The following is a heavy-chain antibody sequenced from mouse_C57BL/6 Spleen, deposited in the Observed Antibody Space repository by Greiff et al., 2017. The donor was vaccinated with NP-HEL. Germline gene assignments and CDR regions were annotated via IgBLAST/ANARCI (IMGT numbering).Heavy chain of an antibody. Sequence: EVQRVESGGGLVKPGGSLKLSCAASGFTFSSYAMSWVRQTPEKRLEWVATISDGGSYTYYPDNVKGRFTISRDNAKNNLYLQMSHLKSADTAMYYCATARDYFDHWGQGTTLTVSS. V-gene: IGHV5-4*01. CDR3: ATARDYFDH. CDR2: ISDGGSYT. CDR1: GFTFSSYA. J-gene: IGHJ2*01.